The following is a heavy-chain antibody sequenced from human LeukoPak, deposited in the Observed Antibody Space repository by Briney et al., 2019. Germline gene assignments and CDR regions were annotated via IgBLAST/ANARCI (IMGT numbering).Heavy chain of an antibody. CDR1: SGSISSSSYY. D-gene: IGHD6-13*01. J-gene: IGHJ5*02. CDR2: IYYSGST. Sequence: SETLSLTCTVSSGSISSSSYYWGWIRQPPGKGLEWIGSIYYSGSTYYNPSLKSRVTISVDTSKNQFSLKLSSVTAADTAVYYCARIIAAAGTNWFDPWGQGTLVTVSS. V-gene: IGHV4-39*01. CDR3: ARIIAAAGTNWFDP.